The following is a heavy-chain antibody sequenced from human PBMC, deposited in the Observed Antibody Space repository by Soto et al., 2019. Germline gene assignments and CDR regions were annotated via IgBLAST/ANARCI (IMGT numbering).Heavy chain of an antibody. D-gene: IGHD3-22*01. Sequence: EVQLLESGGGSVQPGGSLRLSCAASGFTFSSYAMSWVRQAPGKGLEWVSVTGVSGGGTYYADSVKGRFTISRDNSKLYLQMNSLRAEDTAVYYCAKDGGSGYYYFDYWGQGTLVTVSS. V-gene: IGHV3-23*01. CDR2: TGVSGGGT. CDR3: AKDGGSGYYYFDY. CDR1: GFTFSSYA. J-gene: IGHJ4*02.